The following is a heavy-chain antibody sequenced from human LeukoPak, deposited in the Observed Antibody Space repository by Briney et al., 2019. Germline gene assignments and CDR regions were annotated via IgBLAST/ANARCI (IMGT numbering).Heavy chain of an antibody. CDR1: RFTFKNYE. Sequence: GRSLRLSCAASRFTFKNYEMNWVRQAPGKGLEWVSYITSSGGSTIYHADSVKGRFTISRDNAKNSLYLQMNSLRAEDTAVYYCVRGGYCSGTTCYSLNAFDIWGQGTMVTVSS. V-gene: IGHV3-48*03. CDR3: VRGGYCSGTTCYSLNAFDI. D-gene: IGHD2-2*03. J-gene: IGHJ3*02. CDR2: ITSSGGSTI.